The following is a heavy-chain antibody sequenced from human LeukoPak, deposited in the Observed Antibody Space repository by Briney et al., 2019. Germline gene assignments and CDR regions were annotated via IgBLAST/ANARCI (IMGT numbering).Heavy chain of an antibody. CDR1: GGSISTYY. CDR2: IYYSGST. CDR3: ARADSNWHLYYFDY. D-gene: IGHD6-13*01. Sequence: PSETLSLTCTVSGGSISTYYGSWIRQPPGKGLEWIGYIYYSGSTNYNPSLKSRVTISVDTYKNQFSLKLSSVTAADTAVYYCARADSNWHLYYFDYWGQGTLVTVSS. J-gene: IGHJ4*02. V-gene: IGHV4-59*01.